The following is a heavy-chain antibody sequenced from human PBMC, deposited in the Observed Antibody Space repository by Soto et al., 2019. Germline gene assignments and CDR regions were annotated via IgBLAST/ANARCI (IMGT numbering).Heavy chain of an antibody. Sequence: QVQLVQSGAEVRKPGSSVKVSCKASGGTFSSYSINWVRQAPGQGLEWMGEIIPIFGTANYAQKFQGRVTITADESTSTAYMQLSSLRSEDTAVYYCARDGGRHSGGIDYWGQGTLVTVSS. CDR2: IIPIFGTA. V-gene: IGHV1-69*01. CDR3: ARDGGRHSGGIDY. CDR1: GGTFSSYS. J-gene: IGHJ4*02. D-gene: IGHD1-26*01.